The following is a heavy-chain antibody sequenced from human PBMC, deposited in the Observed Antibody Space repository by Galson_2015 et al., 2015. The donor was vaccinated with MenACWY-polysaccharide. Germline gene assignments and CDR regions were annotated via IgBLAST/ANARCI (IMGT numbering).Heavy chain of an antibody. V-gene: IGHV3-7*01. CDR2: INPDGSDK. D-gene: IGHD2-21*01. CDR3: GRHFDWAFDY. Sequence: LRLSCAASGFSFSGHWMTWVRQAPGKGLEWVANINPDGSDKYYVDSVKGRFIISRDNAKNSVYLQMNGLRVEDTAMYYCGRHFDWAFDYRGQGALVTVSS. CDR1: GFSFSGHW. J-gene: IGHJ4*02.